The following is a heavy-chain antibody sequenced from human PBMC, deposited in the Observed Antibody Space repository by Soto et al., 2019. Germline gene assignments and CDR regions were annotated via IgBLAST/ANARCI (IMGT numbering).Heavy chain of an antibody. Sequence: PSETLSLTCTVSGGSISSYYWSWIRQPAGKGLEWIGRIYTSGSTNYNPSLKSRVTMSVDTSKNQFSLKLSSVTAADTAVYYCAREYSRSWRSLYYYYGIDVWGEGTTVAFYS. CDR3: AREYSRSWRSLYYYYGIDV. J-gene: IGHJ6*04. CDR2: IYTSGST. V-gene: IGHV4-4*07. D-gene: IGHD6-6*01. CDR1: GGSISSYY.